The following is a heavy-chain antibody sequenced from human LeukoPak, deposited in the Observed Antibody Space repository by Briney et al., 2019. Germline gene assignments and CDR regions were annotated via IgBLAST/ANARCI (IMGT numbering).Heavy chain of an antibody. Sequence: SETLSLTCTVSGGSISSYYWSWIRHPPGQGLEWIAYIYYSGSTNYNPSLKSRVTISVDTSKSQFSLKLTSMTATCSAVYYCARHPPKSFFDYWGQGTLVTVSS. CDR1: GGSISSYY. V-gene: IGHV4-59*08. CDR2: IYYSGST. J-gene: IGHJ4*03. CDR3: ARHPPKSFFDY.